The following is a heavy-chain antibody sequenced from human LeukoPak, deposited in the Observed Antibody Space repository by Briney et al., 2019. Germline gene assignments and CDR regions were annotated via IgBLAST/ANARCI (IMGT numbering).Heavy chain of an antibody. Sequence: GGSLRLSCAASGFSFSIYDMNWVRQAPGKGLEWVSFISGSGSSIYYADSVKGRFTISRDNAKNSLYLQMNSLRAEDTAVYYCARDRSPGNFDYWGQGTLVTVSS. D-gene: IGHD3-10*01. J-gene: IGHJ4*02. CDR1: GFSFSIYD. V-gene: IGHV3-48*03. CDR3: ARDRSPGNFDY. CDR2: ISGSGSSI.